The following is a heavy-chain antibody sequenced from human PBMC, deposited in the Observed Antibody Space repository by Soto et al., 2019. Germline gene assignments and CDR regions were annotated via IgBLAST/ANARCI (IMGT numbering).Heavy chain of an antibody. V-gene: IGHV3-30*04. CDR2: ISYDGKNK. D-gene: IGHD6-13*01. Sequence: QVQLVESGGGVVQPGRSLRLSCAASGFIFSSYVVHWVRQAPGKGLEWVAVISYDGKNKYYADSVKGRFTISSDNSKNTLYLQMNSLGAEDTAVYYCARVREQQWVRNAMDVWGQGTTVTVSS. J-gene: IGHJ6*02. CDR3: ARVREQQWVRNAMDV. CDR1: GFIFSSYV.